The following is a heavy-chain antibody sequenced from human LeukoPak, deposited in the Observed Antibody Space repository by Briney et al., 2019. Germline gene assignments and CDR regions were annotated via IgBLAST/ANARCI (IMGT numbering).Heavy chain of an antibody. J-gene: IGHJ1*01. CDR2: ISYDGSNK. D-gene: IGHD3-22*01. CDR1: GFTFSSYG. CDR3: AKGRRGDYDSSGYYYAPLQH. V-gene: IGHV3-30*18. Sequence: GGSLRLSCAASGFTFSSYGMHWVRQAPGKGLEWVAVISYDGSNKYYADSVKGRFTISRDNSKNTLYLQMNSLRAEDTAVYYCAKGRRGDYDSSGYYYAPLQHWGQGTLVTVSS.